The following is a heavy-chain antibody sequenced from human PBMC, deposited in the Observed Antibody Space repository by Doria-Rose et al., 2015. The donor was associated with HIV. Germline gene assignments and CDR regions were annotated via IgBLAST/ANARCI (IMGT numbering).Heavy chain of an antibody. CDR3: ARDHYDSGGYYRD. V-gene: IGHV3-21*03. CDR2: ISSSSEYI. J-gene: IGHJ4*02. CDR1: GFTFSRYS. Sequence: EVQLVESGGGLVKPGGSPRLSCAASGFTFSRYSMNWVRQAPGKGLEWVSSISSSSEYIYYVDSVQGRFTISRDNAKNSVYLQMNSLRTEDTAVYYCARDHYDSGGYYRDWGQGTLVTVSS. D-gene: IGHD3-22*01.